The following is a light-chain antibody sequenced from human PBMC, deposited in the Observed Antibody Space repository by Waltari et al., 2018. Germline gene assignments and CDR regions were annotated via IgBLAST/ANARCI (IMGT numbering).Light chain of an antibody. V-gene: IGKV3-20*01. CDR1: QSVSSSH. Sequence: EIVLTQSPGTLSLSPGERATLSCRASQSVSSSHLAQYQQKPGQAPRLRIYATSNRATGIPARFSGSGSGTDFSLTTSRLEPEDFAVYYCEPYGTSPFKFGGGTKVEI. CDR2: ATS. CDR3: EPYGTSPFK. J-gene: IGKJ4*02.